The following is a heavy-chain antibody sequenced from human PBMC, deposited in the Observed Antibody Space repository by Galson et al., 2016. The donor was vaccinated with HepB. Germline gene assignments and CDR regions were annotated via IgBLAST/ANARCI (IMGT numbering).Heavy chain of an antibody. J-gene: IGHJ3*02. CDR3: LRAGMNTVTPVDAFDI. V-gene: IGHV3-21*01. D-gene: IGHD4-17*01. CDR1: GFSFSSYS. CDR2: ISSSSIYT. Sequence: SLRLSCAASGFSFSSYSMNWVRQAPGKGLEWVSFISSSSIYTDYADSVRGRFTISRDNAQNSLYLQMNSLRTEDTAVYYCLRAGMNTVTPVDAFDIWGQGTMVTVSS.